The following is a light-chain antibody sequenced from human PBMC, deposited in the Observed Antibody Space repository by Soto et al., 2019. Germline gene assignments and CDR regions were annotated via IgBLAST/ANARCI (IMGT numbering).Light chain of an antibody. CDR1: SSNIGSNS. CDR3: AAWDDSLNGVV. CDR2: SSN. V-gene: IGLV1-44*01. J-gene: IGLJ2*01. Sequence: QPVPTQPPSASGTPGQRVTISCSGSSSNIGSNSVNWYQQLPGTAPKLLMYSSNQRPSGVPDRFSGSKSGTSASLAISGLQSEDEADYYCAAWDDSLNGVVFGGGTKLT.